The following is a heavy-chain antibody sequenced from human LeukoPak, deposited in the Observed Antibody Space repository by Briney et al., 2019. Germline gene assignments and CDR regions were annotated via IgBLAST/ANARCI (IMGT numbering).Heavy chain of an antibody. D-gene: IGHD1-26*01. CDR2: INSDGSST. CDR3: ARVGAQWELLALFDY. Sequence: GGSLRLSCAASGFTFSSYWMHWVRQAPGKGLVWVSRINSDGSSTSYADSVKGRFTTSRDNAKNTLYLQMNSLRAEGTAVYYCARVGAQWELLALFDYWGQGTLVTVSS. V-gene: IGHV3-74*01. J-gene: IGHJ4*02. CDR1: GFTFSSYW.